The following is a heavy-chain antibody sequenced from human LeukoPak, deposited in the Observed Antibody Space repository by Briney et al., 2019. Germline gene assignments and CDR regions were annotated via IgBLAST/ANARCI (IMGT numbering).Heavy chain of an antibody. CDR2: IDWDDDK. D-gene: IGHD5-18*01. Sequence: SGPALVKPTQTLTLTCTFSGFSLRTSGMRVSWIRQPPGKALEWLARIDWDDDKFYSTSLKTRLTISKDTSKNQVVLTMTNMDPVDTATYYCARMNTAMGRSYFDYWGQGTLVTVSS. V-gene: IGHV2-70*04. J-gene: IGHJ4*02. CDR1: GFSLRTSGMR. CDR3: ARMNTAMGRSYFDY.